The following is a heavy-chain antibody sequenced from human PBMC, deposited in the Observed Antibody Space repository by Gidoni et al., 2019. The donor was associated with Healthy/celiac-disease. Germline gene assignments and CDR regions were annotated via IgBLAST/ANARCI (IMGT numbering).Heavy chain of an antibody. CDR1: GGSISSSSYY. D-gene: IGHD6-6*01. CDR3: ARPAYSSSSGFDY. V-gene: IGHV4-39*01. Sequence: QLQLQESGPGLVKPSETLSLTCTVSGGSISSSSYYWGWIRQPPGKGLEWIGSIYYSGSTYYNPSLKSRVTISVDTSKNQFSLKLSSVTAADTAVYYCARPAYSSSSGFDYWGQGTLVTVSS. J-gene: IGHJ4*02. CDR2: IYYSGST.